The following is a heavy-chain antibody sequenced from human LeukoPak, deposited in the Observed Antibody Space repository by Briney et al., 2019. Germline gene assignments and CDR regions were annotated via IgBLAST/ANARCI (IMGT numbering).Heavy chain of an antibody. Sequence: AGGSLRLSCAASGFTFSSYEMNWVRQAPGEGLEWVSYISSSGSTIYYADSVKGRFTISRDNAKNSLYLQMNSLRAEDTAVYYCARDDIVATISQVPYGMDVWGKGTTVTVSS. D-gene: IGHD5-12*01. J-gene: IGHJ6*04. V-gene: IGHV3-48*03. CDR1: GFTFSSYE. CDR3: ARDDIVATISQVPYGMDV. CDR2: ISSSGSTI.